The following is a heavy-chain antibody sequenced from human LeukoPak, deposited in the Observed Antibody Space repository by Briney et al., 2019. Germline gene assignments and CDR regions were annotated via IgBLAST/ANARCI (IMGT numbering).Heavy chain of an antibody. V-gene: IGHV3-30*02. CDR2: IRYDGSNK. D-gene: IGHD6-13*01. CDR3: VKVQQLVPTA. J-gene: IGHJ5*02. CDR1: GFTFSSYG. Sequence: GGSLRLSCSASGFTFSSYGMHWVRQAPGKGLEWVAFIRYDGSNKYYADSVKGRFTISRDNSKNTLYLQMNSLRAEDTAVYYCVKVQQLVPTAWGLGTLVTVSS.